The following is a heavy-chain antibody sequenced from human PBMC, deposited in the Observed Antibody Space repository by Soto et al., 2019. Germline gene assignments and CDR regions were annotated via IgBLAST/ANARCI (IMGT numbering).Heavy chain of an antibody. D-gene: IGHD6-6*01. V-gene: IGHV3-21*06. CDR3: ARDLAQSIAVRPPFDY. CDR1: GFTFSTYS. J-gene: IGHJ4*02. CDR2: IGSSNSFI. Sequence: PGGSLRLSCAASGFTFSTYSVNWVRQAPGKGLEWVSSIGSSNSFIFYADSVKGRFTISRDNAKNSLYLQMNSLRAEDTAVYYCARDLAQSIAVRPPFDYWGQGTLVTVSS.